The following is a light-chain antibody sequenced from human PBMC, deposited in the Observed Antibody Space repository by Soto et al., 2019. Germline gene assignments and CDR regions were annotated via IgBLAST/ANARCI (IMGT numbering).Light chain of an antibody. Sequence: QSALTQPASVSGSPGQSITISCTGTSSDIGAYNFVSWYQQHPGKAPKLMLYDVNIRPSGVSNRFSGSKSGNTASLTISGLQAEDEADYYCTSWKTSTAMIFGGVTKLTVL. J-gene: IGLJ2*01. V-gene: IGLV2-14*03. CDR3: TSWKTSTAMI. CDR1: SSDIGAYNF. CDR2: DVN.